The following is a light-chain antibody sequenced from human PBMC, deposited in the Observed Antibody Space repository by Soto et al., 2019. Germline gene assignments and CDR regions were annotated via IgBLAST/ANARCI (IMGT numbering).Light chain of an antibody. CDR3: XXXNSYPLT. CDR2: AAS. Sequence: DIQMTQSPSSLSASVGDRVTITCRASQGISSWLAWYQQKPEKAPKSLIYAASSLQSGVPSRFSGSGSGTDFXLTISSLQPXXFXXXXXXXXNSYPLTFGPGTKVDIK. CDR1: QGISSW. J-gene: IGKJ3*01. V-gene: IGKV1D-16*01.